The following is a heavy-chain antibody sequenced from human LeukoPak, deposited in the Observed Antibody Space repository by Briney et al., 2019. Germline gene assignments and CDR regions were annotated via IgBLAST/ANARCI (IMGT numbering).Heavy chain of an antibody. J-gene: IGHJ4*02. Sequence: SETLSLTCTVSGGSISSYYWSWIRQPPGKGLEWIGYIYYSGSTNYNPSLKSRVTISVDTSKNQFSLKLSSVTAADTAVYYCAKVGTSNGHFDYWGQGTLVTVSS. CDR2: IYYSGST. D-gene: IGHD1-1*01. V-gene: IGHV4-59*12. CDR3: AKVGTSNGHFDY. CDR1: GGSISSYY.